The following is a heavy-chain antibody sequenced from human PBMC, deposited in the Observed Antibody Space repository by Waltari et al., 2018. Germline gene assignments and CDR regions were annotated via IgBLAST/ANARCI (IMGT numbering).Heavy chain of an antibody. CDR3: ARTSSPTMFGVVLDY. D-gene: IGHD3-3*01. V-gene: IGHV3-21*01. J-gene: IGHJ4*02. CDR1: GFSFSSYG. Sequence: EVQLVESGGGLVKPGGSLRISCAASGFSFSSYGLNWVRQAPGKGLEWVSSITAGSSYIDSADPVKGRFTISRDNAENSLYLQMTGLRAEDTAIYYCARTSSPTMFGVVLDYWGQGALVTVSS. CDR2: ITAGSSYI.